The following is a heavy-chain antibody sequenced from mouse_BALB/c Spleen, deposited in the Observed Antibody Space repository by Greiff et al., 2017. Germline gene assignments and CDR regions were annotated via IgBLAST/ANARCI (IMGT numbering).Heavy chain of an antibody. CDR2: IYPGNSDT. CDR1: GYTFTSYW. Sequence: VQLKESGTVLARPGASVKMSCKASGYTFTSYWMHWVKQRPGQGLEWIGAIYPGNSDTSYNQKFKGKAKLTAVTSTSTAYMELSSLTNEDSAVYYCTGETARATDAMDYWGQGTSVTVSS. J-gene: IGHJ4*01. D-gene: IGHD3-1*01. V-gene: IGHV1-5*01. CDR3: TGETARATDAMDY.